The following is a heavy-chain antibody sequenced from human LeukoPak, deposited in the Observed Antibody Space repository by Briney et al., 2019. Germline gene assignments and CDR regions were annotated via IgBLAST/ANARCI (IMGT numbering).Heavy chain of an antibody. CDR1: GGTFSSYA. CDR3: AREGVDYYGSGGIDY. J-gene: IGHJ4*02. D-gene: IGHD3-10*01. V-gene: IGHV1-69*06. Sequence: SVKVSCKASGGTFSSYAISWVRQAPGQGLEWMGGIIPIFGTANYAQKFQGRVTITADKSTSTAYMELSSLRSEDTAVYYCAREGVDYYGSGGIDYWGQGTLVTVSS. CDR2: IIPIFGTA.